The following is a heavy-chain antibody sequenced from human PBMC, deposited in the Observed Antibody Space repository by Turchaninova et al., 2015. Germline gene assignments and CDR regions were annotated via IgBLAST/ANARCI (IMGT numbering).Heavy chain of an antibody. D-gene: IGHD1-26*01. CDR2: IYWDDDK. Sequence: QIPLKESGPTLVKPTQTLTLTCTFSGFVLRTSGVGVGWILQPPGKALEWLALIYWDDDKRYSPSLKSRLTITKDTSKNQVVLTMTNMDPVDTATYYCAHRRVGATHHDAFDIWGQGTMVTVSS. J-gene: IGHJ3*02. CDR3: AHRRVGATHHDAFDI. CDR1: GFVLRTSGVG. V-gene: IGHV2-5*02.